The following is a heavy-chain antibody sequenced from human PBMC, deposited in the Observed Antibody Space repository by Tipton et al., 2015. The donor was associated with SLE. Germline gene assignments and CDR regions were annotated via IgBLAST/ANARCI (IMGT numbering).Heavy chain of an antibody. Sequence: TLSLTCAVYGGSFSGYYWSWIRQPPGKGLEWIGEINHSGSTNYNPSLKSRVTISVDTSKNQFSLKLSSVTAADTAVYYCAREGSSTPSYYYYGMDVWGQGTTVTVSS. CDR1: GGSFSGYY. V-gene: IGHV4-34*01. CDR2: INHSGST. CDR3: AREGSSTPSYYYYGMDV. J-gene: IGHJ6*02. D-gene: IGHD6-13*01.